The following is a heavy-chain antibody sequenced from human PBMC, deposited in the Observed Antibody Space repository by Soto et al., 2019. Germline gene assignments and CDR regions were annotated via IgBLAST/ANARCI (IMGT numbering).Heavy chain of an antibody. J-gene: IGHJ6*02. CDR2: ISTSIGHT. CDR1: GYTFSSYG. Sequence: QVQLVQSGVEVNKPGASVKVSCKASGYTFSSYGITWVRQAPGQGLEWVGWISTSIGHTNYAQNFRGRVSMTADTSTDTAYLELRGLRSEDTAVYYCARVGYSTNYGMAVWGQGTTVTVSS. V-gene: IGHV1-18*01. CDR3: ARVGYSTNYGMAV. D-gene: IGHD6-13*01.